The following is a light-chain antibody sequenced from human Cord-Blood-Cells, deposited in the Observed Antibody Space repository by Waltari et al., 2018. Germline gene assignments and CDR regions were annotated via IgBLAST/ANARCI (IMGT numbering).Light chain of an antibody. CDR1: SSDAGGYNL. J-gene: IGLJ1*01. CDR2: EVS. Sequence: QSALTQPASVSGSPGQSLTISCTGTSSDAGGYNLVSWYQQHPGKAPKLMIYEVSKRPSGVSNRFAGSKSGNTASLTIAGLQAEDEADYYCCSYAGSSTYVFGTGTKVTVL. V-gene: IGLV2-23*02. CDR3: CSYAGSSTYV.